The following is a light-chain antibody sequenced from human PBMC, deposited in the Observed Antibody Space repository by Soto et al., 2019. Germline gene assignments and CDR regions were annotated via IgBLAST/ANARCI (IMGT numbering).Light chain of an antibody. J-gene: IGLJ3*02. CDR2: ANN. Sequence: QSVLTQPPSVSGAPGQRVTISCTGSTSNIGAGYDVHWYQQVPGTTPKLLIYANNNRPSGVPDRFSGSKSGTSASLVITGLQAEDEADYFCAAWGDRLNTWVFGGGTKLTVL. CDR3: AAWGDRLNTWV. CDR1: TSNIGAGYD. V-gene: IGLV1-40*01.